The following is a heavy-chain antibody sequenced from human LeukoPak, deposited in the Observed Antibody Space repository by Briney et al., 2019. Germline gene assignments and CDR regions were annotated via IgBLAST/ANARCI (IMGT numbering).Heavy chain of an antibody. CDR3: ARCRAAGQVPNWFDP. J-gene: IGHJ5*02. D-gene: IGHD6-13*01. Sequence: PSETLSLICTVSGGSISSYYWSWIRQPPGKGLEWIGYIYTSGSTNYNPSLKSRVTISVDTSKNQFSLKLSSVTAADTAVYYCARCRAAGQVPNWFDPWGQGTLVTVSS. V-gene: IGHV4-4*09. CDR2: IYTSGST. CDR1: GGSISSYY.